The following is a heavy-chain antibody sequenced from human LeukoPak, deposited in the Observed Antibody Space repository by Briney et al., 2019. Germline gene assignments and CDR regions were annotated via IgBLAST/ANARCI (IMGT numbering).Heavy chain of an antibody. CDR2: VSASGGRT. CDR1: GFTFNSYA. D-gene: IGHD2-21*02. V-gene: IGHV3-23*01. J-gene: IGHJ6*02. Sequence: GGSLRLSCAASGFTFNSYAMNWVRQAPGKGLDWVSAVSASGGRTYYADSVKGRFTISRDNSKNTLYLQMSNLRADDTAVYYCAKGQRPQECGGDCDIPYYYVMDVWGQGTTVTVSS. CDR3: AKGQRPQECGGDCDIPYYYVMDV.